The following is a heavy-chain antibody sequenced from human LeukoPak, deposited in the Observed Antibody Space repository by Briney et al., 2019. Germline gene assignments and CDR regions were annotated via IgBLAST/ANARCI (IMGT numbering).Heavy chain of an antibody. V-gene: IGHV3-9*01. D-gene: IGHD4-23*01. CDR3: AKDRYGGKGLDY. CDR1: GFTFDDYA. Sequence: GRSLRLSCAASGFTFDDYAMHWVWQAPGKGLEWVSGISWNSGSIGYADSVKGRFTISRDNAKNSLYLQMNSLRAEDTALYYCAKDRYGGKGLDYWGQGTLVTVSS. J-gene: IGHJ4*02. CDR2: ISWNSGSI.